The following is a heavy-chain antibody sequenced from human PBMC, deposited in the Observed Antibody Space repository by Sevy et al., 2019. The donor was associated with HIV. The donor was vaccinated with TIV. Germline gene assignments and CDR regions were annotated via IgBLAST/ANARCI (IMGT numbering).Heavy chain of an antibody. CDR2: ISSSSSTI. CDR3: ARGSDSNGCYDSLYYYMDV. D-gene: IGHD6-19*01. Sequence: GGSLRLSCAASGFTFSSYSMNWVRQAPGKGLEWVSYISSSSSTIYYADSVKGRFTISRDNAKNSLYLQMNSLRDEDTAVYYCARGSDSNGCYDSLYYYMDVWGKGTTVTVSS. J-gene: IGHJ6*03. CDR1: GFTFSSYS. V-gene: IGHV3-48*02.